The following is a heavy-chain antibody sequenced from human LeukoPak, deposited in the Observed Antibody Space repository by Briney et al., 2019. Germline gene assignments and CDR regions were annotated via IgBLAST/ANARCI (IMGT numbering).Heavy chain of an antibody. D-gene: IGHD3-22*01. V-gene: IGHV3-23*01. Sequence: GGSLRLSCPVSGITLSNYGMSWVRQAPGKGLEWVAGISGSGGRTNYADSVKGRFTISRDNPKNTLYLQMNSLRAEDTAVYFCAKRGVVIRVILVGFHKEAYYFDSWGQGALFTVSS. CDR3: AKRGVVIRVILVGFHKEAYYFDS. CDR2: ISGSGGRT. CDR1: GITLSNYG. J-gene: IGHJ4*02.